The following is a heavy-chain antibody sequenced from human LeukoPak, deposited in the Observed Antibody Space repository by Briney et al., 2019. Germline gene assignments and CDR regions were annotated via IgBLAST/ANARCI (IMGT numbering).Heavy chain of an antibody. Sequence: GGSLRLSCAASGFTFSSYAMSWVRQAPGKGLEWVSAISGSGGSTYYADSVKGRFTISRDNSKNTVYLQMNSLRVDDTAVYYCATPDVRFRYFDWSPNEWGQGTLVTVSS. J-gene: IGHJ4*02. V-gene: IGHV3-23*01. CDR1: GFTFSSYA. CDR2: ISGSGGST. CDR3: ATPDVRFRYFDWSPNE. D-gene: IGHD3-9*01.